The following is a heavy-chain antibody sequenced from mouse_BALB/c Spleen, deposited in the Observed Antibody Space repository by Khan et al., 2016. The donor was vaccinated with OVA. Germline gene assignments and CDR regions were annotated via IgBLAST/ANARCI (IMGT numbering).Heavy chain of an antibody. CDR2: IDPFNGGN. J-gene: IGHJ3*01. Sequence: MQLEESGPELMKPGASVKISCTASGYSFTTYYMNWVKQSHGKSLEWIGYIDPFNGGNDYNQKFKGKATLTVDKSSSTAYLHHSSLTSEDTAVASCASGTFDYWGQGTLVTVSA. CDR1: GYSFTTYY. D-gene: IGHD3-3*01. CDR3: ASGTFDY. V-gene: IGHV1S135*01.